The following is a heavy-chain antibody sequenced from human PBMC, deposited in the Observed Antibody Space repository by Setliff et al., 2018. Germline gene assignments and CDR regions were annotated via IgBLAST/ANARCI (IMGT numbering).Heavy chain of an antibody. Sequence: GASVKVSCKSSGYSFIDYYIHWVRQAPGQGLEWMGWINPHNEGTTFAQKFQDRVTATTDTSITTAYLKLSGLTSDDTAVYYCSRGRRGSTWTSDSWGQGILVTVSS. J-gene: IGHJ4*02. CDR2: INPHNEGT. CDR1: GYSFIDYY. D-gene: IGHD2-2*01. V-gene: IGHV1-2*02. CDR3: SRGRRGSTWTSDS.